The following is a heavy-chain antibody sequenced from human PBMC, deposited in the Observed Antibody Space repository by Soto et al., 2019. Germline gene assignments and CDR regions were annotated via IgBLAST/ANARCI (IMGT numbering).Heavy chain of an antibody. V-gene: IGHV3-15*01. CDR2: IKSKTDDGTT. J-gene: IGHJ6*02. CDR3: TTDSSSWAYYYYYGMDV. Sequence: EVQLVESGGGLVKPGGSLRLSCTVSGFTFSNAWMTWVRQAPGEGLEWVGRIKSKTDDGTTDYAAPVKGRFTISRDDSRNTLYLQMNSLKTEDTAVYYCTTDSSSWAYYYYYGMDVWGQGTTVTVSS. D-gene: IGHD2-2*01. CDR1: GFTFSNAW.